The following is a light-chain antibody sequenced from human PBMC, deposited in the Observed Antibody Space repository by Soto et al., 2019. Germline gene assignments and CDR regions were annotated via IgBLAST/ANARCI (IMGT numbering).Light chain of an antibody. CDR3: GSFAASNNLL. V-gene: IGLV2-8*01. Sequence: QSALTQPPSASGSPGQSVTISCTGTGSDVGGYNYVSWYQQHPGKAPKLVIFDVSRRPSGVPDRFSGSKSGNTASLTVSGLRPDDEADYYCGSFAASNNLLFGRGTKLTVL. CDR2: DVS. J-gene: IGLJ2*01. CDR1: GSDVGGYNY.